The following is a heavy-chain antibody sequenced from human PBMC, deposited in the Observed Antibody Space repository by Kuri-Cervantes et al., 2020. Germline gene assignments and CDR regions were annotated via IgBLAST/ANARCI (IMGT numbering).Heavy chain of an antibody. D-gene: IGHD6-13*01. J-gene: IGHJ4*02. CDR2: INPKTGGT. CDR1: GYSFTGYY. CDR3: ARGIAGPTD. V-gene: IGHV1-2*02. Sequence: ASVKVSCKASGYSFTGYYMHWVRQAPGQGPEWMGWINPKTGGTYYAQKFQGRVSMTRNTSTSIAYMELRSLRSDDTAVYYCARGIAGPTDWGQGTLVTVSS.